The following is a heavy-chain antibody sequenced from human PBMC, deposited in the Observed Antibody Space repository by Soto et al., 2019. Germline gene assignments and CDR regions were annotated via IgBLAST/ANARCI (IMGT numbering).Heavy chain of an antibody. Sequence: QVQLGQSGAEVQKPGSSVNVSCKASGGTFSRYTISWVRQAPGQGLEWMGRIIPILGIAKYAQKFQGRVTINADTATSTGYMDLSSLRSEDTAGYCCARAAAYLNFIGWFVPWGQGTLVTVSS. CDR1: GGTFSRYT. CDR3: ARAAAYLNFIGWFVP. CDR2: IIPILGIA. V-gene: IGHV1-69*02. J-gene: IGHJ5*02. D-gene: IGHD1-20*01.